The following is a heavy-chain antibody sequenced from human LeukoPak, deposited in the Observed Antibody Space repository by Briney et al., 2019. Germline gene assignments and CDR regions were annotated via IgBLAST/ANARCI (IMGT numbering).Heavy chain of an antibody. CDR1: GFTFSDYY. D-gene: IGHD5-24*01. CDR3: ARGLQLYEEFTDAFDI. Sequence: KSGGSLRLSCAASGFTFSDYYMSWIRQAPGKGLEWVSYISSSGSTIYYADSVKGRFTISRDNAKSSLYLQMNSLRAEDTAVYYCARGLQLYEEFTDAFDIWGQGTMVTVSS. V-gene: IGHV3-11*04. J-gene: IGHJ3*02. CDR2: ISSSGSTI.